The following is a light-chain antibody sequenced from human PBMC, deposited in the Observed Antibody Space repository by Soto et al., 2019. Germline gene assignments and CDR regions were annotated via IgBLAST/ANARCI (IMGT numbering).Light chain of an antibody. CDR3: TSVTPGRGYV. J-gene: IGLJ1*01. V-gene: IGLV2-14*03. CDR2: EVS. Sequence: QSVLTQPASVSGSPGQSITISCSGTSSNIGAYDYVSWYHQHPGRAPKLIIYEVSHRSSGLSYRFSGSKSGNTASLTISGLQAEEEGDYYWTSVTPGRGYVFGSGTKVTVL. CDR1: SSNIGAYDY.